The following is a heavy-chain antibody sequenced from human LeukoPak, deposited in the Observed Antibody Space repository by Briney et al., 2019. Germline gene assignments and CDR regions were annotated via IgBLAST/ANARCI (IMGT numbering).Heavy chain of an antibody. CDR1: GFTFSDYY. J-gene: IGHJ4*02. D-gene: IGHD3-10*01. CDR3: ARGDITMVRGEDYFDY. CDR2: ISSSGSTI. Sequence: GGSLRLSCAASGFTFSDYYMSWIRQAPGKGLEWVSYISSSGSTIYYADSVKGRFTISRDNAKNSLYLQMNSLRAEDTAVYYCARGDITMVRGEDYFDYWGQGTLVTVSS. V-gene: IGHV3-11*04.